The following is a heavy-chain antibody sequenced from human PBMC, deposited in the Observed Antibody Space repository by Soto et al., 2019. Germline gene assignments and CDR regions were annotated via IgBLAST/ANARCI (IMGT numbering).Heavy chain of an antibody. CDR1: GFTFSSNW. CDR2: INSDGTTT. Sequence: EVQLVESGGGLVQPGGSLRLSCAASGFTFSSNWMHWVRQAPGKGLVWVSRINSDGTTTNYADSVKGRFTISRDSAKNTLYLQMNSLRADDTAVYFCARDRGTVTGFNWCDPWGQGTLVTVSS. D-gene: IGHD4-17*01. CDR3: ARDRGTVTGFNWCDP. J-gene: IGHJ5*02. V-gene: IGHV3-74*01.